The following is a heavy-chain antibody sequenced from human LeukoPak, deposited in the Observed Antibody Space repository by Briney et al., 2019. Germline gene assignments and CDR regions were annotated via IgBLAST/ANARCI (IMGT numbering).Heavy chain of an antibody. CDR1: GFTFSSYA. CDR2: IYSGGTT. CDR3: ARVLTLSGGAFDL. V-gene: IGHV3-53*01. J-gene: IGHJ3*01. Sequence: GGSLRLSCAASGFTFSSYAMSWVRQAPGKGLEWVSVIYSGGTTHYAGPVKGRLTISRDNSKNTVHLQMNSLSAEDTAVYYCARVLTLSGGAFDLWGQGTMVTVSS. D-gene: IGHD3-16*02.